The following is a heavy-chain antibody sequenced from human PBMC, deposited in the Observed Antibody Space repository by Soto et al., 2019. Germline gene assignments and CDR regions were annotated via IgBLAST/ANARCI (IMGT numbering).Heavy chain of an antibody. D-gene: IGHD6-13*01. CDR3: ARGDIAAADFDY. Sequence: QKLQGRVTMITDTSTSTAYMELRSLRSDDTAVYYCARGDIAAADFDYWGQGTLVTVSS. V-gene: IGHV1-18*01. J-gene: IGHJ4*02.